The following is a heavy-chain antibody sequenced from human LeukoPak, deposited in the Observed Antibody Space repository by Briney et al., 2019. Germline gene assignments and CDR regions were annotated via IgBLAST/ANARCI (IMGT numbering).Heavy chain of an antibody. CDR3: ARDPSARWEQRADY. CDR1: GFTFSSYG. CDR2: ISYDGSNK. J-gene: IGHJ4*02. Sequence: GGSLRLSCAASGFTFSSYGMHWVRQAPGKGLEWVAVISYDGSNKYYADSVKGRFTISRDNAKNSLYLQMNSPRAEDTAVYYCARDPSARWEQRADYWGQGTLVTVSS. D-gene: IGHD1-26*01. V-gene: IGHV3-30*03.